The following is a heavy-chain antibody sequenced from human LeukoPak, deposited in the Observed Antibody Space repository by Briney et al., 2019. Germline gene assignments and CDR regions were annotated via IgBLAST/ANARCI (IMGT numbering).Heavy chain of an antibody. V-gene: IGHV1-18*01. Sequence: EASVKVSCKPSGYTFTSYGISWVRQAPGQGLEWMGWISADNGNTNYAQKLQGRVTMTTDTSTSTAYMELRSLRSDDTAVYYCARGVRGIKYSSGRRPGPDLGWFDPWGQGTLVTVSS. D-gene: IGHD6-19*01. CDR1: GYTFTSYG. CDR3: ARGVRGIKYSSGRRPGPDLGWFDP. J-gene: IGHJ5*02. CDR2: ISADNGNT.